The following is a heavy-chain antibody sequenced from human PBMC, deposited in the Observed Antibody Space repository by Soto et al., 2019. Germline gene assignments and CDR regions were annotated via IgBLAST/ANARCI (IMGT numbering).Heavy chain of an antibody. J-gene: IGHJ4*02. Sequence: ASVKVSCKASGYTFTNYYIHWVLQAPGQGLEWMGIINPSGGSTWSAQKFQDRVTMTRDTSTSTVYMEVNSLRSADTAVYYCARGGPEMATIGSFDYWGQGTQVTVSS. CDR1: GYTFTNYY. D-gene: IGHD5-12*01. CDR2: INPSGGST. CDR3: ARGGPEMATIGSFDY. V-gene: IGHV1-46*01.